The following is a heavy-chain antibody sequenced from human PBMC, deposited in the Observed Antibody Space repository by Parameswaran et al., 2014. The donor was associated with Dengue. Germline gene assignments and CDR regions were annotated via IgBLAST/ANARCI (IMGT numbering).Heavy chain of an antibody. CDR2: IYHSGST. V-gene: IGHV4-4*02. J-gene: IGHJ4*02. Sequence: RWIRQPPGKGLEWIGEIYHSGSTNYNPSLKSRVTISVDKSKNQFSLKLSSVTAADTAVYYCARATVAGPRDYWGQGTLVTVSS. CDR3: ARATVAGPRDY. D-gene: IGHD6-19*01.